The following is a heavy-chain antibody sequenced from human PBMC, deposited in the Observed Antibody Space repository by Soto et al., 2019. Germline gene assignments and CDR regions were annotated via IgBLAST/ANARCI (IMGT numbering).Heavy chain of an antibody. CDR3: AKGPTVFGAVISFDYYYGMYV. Sequence: GGSLRLSCTASGFTFSTSTMSWVRQAPGRGLEWVSGISGSGAGTYYADSVKGRFTISRDNSKNTLYLQMSGLRAEDAAIYYCAKGPTVFGAVISFDYYYGMYVWGQGTPVTVSS. CDR1: GFTFSTST. J-gene: IGHJ6*02. CDR2: ISGSGAGT. D-gene: IGHD3-3*01. V-gene: IGHV3-23*01.